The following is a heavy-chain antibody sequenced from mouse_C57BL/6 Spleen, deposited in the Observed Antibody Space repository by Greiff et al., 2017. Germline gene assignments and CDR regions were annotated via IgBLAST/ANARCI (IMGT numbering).Heavy chain of an antibody. Sequence: QVQLQQSGAELVKPGASVKLSCKASGYTFTSYWMHWVKQRPGQGLEWIGMIHPNSGSPNYNEKFKSKATLTVDKSSSTAYMQLSSLTSEDSAVYYCATPFRGDGSTHWYFDVWGTGTTVTVSS. J-gene: IGHJ1*03. D-gene: IGHD1-1*01. CDR3: ATPFRGDGSTHWYFDV. CDR1: GYTFTSYW. CDR2: IHPNSGSP. V-gene: IGHV1-64*01.